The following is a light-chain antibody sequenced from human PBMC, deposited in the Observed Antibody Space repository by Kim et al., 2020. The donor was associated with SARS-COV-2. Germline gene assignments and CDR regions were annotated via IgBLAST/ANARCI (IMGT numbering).Light chain of an antibody. Sequence: HTVTLTCTGNRHNVGNQGAAWLQQHQGHPPKPLSYRNNNRPSGISERLSASRSGNTASLTITGLQPEDEADYYCSAWDSSLSNWVFGGGTQLTVL. CDR3: SAWDSSLSNWV. J-gene: IGLJ3*02. CDR1: RHNVGNQG. CDR2: RNN. V-gene: IGLV10-54*01.